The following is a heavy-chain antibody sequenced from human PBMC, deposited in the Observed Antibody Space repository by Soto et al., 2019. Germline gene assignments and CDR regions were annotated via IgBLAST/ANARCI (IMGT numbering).Heavy chain of an antibody. CDR3: NRGSEYDFWSGYL. J-gene: IGHJ4*02. D-gene: IGHD3-3*01. Sequence: QERLVQSGAEVRKPGSSVKVSCKVTGGTSTRYAINWVRQAPGQGLEWMGGIVPMFGTSKYAQKYQGRVTITAATSTNIAYMELTSLRSEDTAVYYCNRGSEYDFWSGYLWGQGTLVSVSS. V-gene: IGHV1-69*06. CDR1: GGTSTRYA. CDR2: IVPMFGTS.